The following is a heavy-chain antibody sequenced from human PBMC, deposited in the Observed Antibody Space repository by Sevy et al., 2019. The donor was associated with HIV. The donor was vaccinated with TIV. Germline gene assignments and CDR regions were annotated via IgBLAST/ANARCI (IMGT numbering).Heavy chain of an antibody. V-gene: IGHV3-9*01. Sequence: GGSLRLSCVSSGFTFDDYDMHWVRQAPGKGLEWVSSINWNSGTSRYAASVKGRFTISRGNAKNSLYLQMDSLRVEDSALYHCAKGSSLEWGDYFDFWGQGTLVTVSS. D-gene: IGHD1-1*01. CDR1: GFTFDDYD. J-gene: IGHJ4*02. CDR3: AKGSSLEWGDYFDF. CDR2: INWNSGTS.